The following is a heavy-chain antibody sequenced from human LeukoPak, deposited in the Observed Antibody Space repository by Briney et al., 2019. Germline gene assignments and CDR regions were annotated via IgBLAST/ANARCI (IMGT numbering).Heavy chain of an antibody. J-gene: IGHJ3*02. D-gene: IGHD5-12*01. CDR3: AREYSGYDPENAFDI. CDR1: GGSVTSAHYY. Sequence: SETLSLTCTVSGGSVTSAHYYWSWIRQPPGKGLEWIGYIYYSGSTYYNPSLKSRVTISVDTSKNQFSLKLSSVTAADTAVYYCAREYSGYDPENAFDIWGQGTMVTVSS. V-gene: IGHV4-30-4*01. CDR2: IYYSGST.